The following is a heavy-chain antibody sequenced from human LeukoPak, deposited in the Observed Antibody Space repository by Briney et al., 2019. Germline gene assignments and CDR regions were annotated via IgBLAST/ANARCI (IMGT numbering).Heavy chain of an antibody. J-gene: IGHJ4*02. CDR3: ARDNIVVVPAAKIPWYYFDY. V-gene: IGHV4-4*07. CDR1: GGSISSYY. CDR2: IYTSGST. D-gene: IGHD2-2*01. Sequence: PSETLSLTCTVSGGSISSYYWSWIRQPAGKGLEWIGRIYTSGSTNYNPSLKSRVTMSVDTSKNQFSLKLSSVTAADTAVYYCARDNIVVVPAAKIPWYYFDYWGQGALVTVSS.